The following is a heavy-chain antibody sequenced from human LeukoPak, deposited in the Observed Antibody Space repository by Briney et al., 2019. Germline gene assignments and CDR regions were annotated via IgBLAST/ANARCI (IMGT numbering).Heavy chain of an antibody. CDR2: ISGSGGST. D-gene: IGHD2-15*01. J-gene: IGHJ4*02. CDR3: ARVLGYCSGGSCHTSEDFDY. V-gene: IGHV3-23*01. CDR1: GFTFSSYA. Sequence: GGSLRLSCAASGFTFSSYAMSWVRQAPGKGLEWVSAISGSGGSTYYADSVKGRFTISRDNSKNTLYLQMNSLRAEDTAVYYCARVLGYCSGGSCHTSEDFDYWGQGTLVTVSS.